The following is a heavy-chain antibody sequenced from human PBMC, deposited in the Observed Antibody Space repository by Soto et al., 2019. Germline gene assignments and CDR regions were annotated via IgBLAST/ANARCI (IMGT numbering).Heavy chain of an antibody. CDR3: ARRDGFNLPYVDQ. D-gene: IGHD5-12*01. J-gene: IGHJ4*02. CDR1: GGSISSGDYY. CDR2: IYHRGNT. Sequence: QVQLQESGPGLVKPSQTLSLTCTVSGGSISSGDYYWSWIRQPPGKGLEWIGYIYHRGNTYYNPSLKTRLIISVDTSRNQFSLNLGSVTAADTAVYYCARRDGFNLPYVDQWGQGTLVTVSS. V-gene: IGHV4-30-4*01.